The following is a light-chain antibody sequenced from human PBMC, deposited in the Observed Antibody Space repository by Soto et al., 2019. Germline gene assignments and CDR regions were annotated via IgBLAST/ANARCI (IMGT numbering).Light chain of an antibody. V-gene: IGLV1-47*02. CDR1: GSNIGNNF. Sequence: QSVLTQPPSASGTPGQRVAISCSGSGSNIGNNFVSWYQQLPGTAPTLLIYSNNQRPSGVPDRFSASKSGTSASLAISGVQSEDEGDYYCAAWDDSLSGVLFGGGTKLTVL. CDR2: SNN. J-gene: IGLJ2*01. CDR3: AAWDDSLSGVL.